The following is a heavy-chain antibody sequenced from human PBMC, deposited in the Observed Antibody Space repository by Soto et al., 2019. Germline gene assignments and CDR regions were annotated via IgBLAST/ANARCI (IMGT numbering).Heavy chain of an antibody. CDR2: ISSSSSYI. CDR1: GFTFSTYS. CDR3: ASAEYYYDTSGWYY. J-gene: IGHJ4*02. Sequence: EVQLVESGGGLVKPVGSLRLSCAASGFTFSTYSMNWVRQAPGKGLEWVSSISSSSSYIYYADSVKGRFTISRDNAKNSLYLQMNSLRAEDTAVYYCASAEYYYDTSGWYYWGQGTLVTVSS. D-gene: IGHD3-22*01. V-gene: IGHV3-21*01.